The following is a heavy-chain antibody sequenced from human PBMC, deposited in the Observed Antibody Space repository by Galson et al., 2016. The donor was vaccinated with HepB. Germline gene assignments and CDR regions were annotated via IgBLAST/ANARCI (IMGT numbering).Heavy chain of an antibody. CDR1: GFPFSRYG. CDR2: ISSSSAFI. Sequence: SLRLSCAASGFPFSRYGMNWVRQAPGKGLEWVSSISSSSAFIYYADSLKGRFTISRDNAKDSLYLQINSLRVEDQAVYYCARDRGYSGYGAYNWFDPWGQGTLVTVSS. V-gene: IGHV3-21*01. D-gene: IGHD5-12*01. J-gene: IGHJ5*02. CDR3: ARDRGYSGYGAYNWFDP.